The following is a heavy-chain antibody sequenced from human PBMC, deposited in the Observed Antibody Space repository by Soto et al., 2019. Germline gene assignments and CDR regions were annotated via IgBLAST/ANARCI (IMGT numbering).Heavy chain of an antibody. J-gene: IGHJ5*01. CDR2: ISGSGSGT. CDR1: GFNFNFFA. Sequence: HPGGSLRLSCVASGFNFNFFAMSWVRRAPGKGLEWVSAISGSGSGTFYSDSVKGRFTTSRDNPKNTLFLQMKGLRPEDAAVYYCAKDRIQDCTSSSCYRGGDSWGHGTLVTVSS. D-gene: IGHD2-2*01. CDR3: AKDRIQDCTSSSCYRGGDS. V-gene: IGHV3-23*01.